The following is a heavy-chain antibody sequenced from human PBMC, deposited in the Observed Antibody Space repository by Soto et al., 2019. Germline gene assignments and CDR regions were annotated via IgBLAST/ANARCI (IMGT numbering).Heavy chain of an antibody. J-gene: IGHJ5*02. Sequence: TSTVSDGSSSSGGGSWSRIKKPPGKGLEWIGYIYHSGSTYYNPSLKSRVTISVDRSNNQFSLKLSSVTAADTAVYYFARWKHLHAVAKPCLDPWGNGTLV. CDR2: IYHSGST. CDR1: DGSSSSGGGS. D-gene: IGHD5-12*01. CDR3: ARWKHLHAVAKPCLDP. V-gene: IGHV4-30-2*01.